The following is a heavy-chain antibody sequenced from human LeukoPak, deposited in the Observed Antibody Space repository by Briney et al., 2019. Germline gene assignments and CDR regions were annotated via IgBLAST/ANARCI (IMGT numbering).Heavy chain of an antibody. D-gene: IGHD5-18*01. J-gene: IGHJ4*02. CDR3: AREGRGYSYLDY. Sequence: SVKVSCKASGGTFSSYAISWVRQAPGQGLEWMGRIIPILGIANYAQKFQGRVTITADKSTSTAYMELSSLRSEDTAVYYCAREGRGYSYLDYWGQGTLVTVSS. CDR1: GGTFSSYA. V-gene: IGHV1-69*04. CDR2: IIPILGIA.